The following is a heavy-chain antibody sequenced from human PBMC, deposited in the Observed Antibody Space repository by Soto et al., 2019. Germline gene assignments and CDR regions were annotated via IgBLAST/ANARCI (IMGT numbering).Heavy chain of an antibody. V-gene: IGHV1-18*01. CDR3: AGQPTAGSYYDLGSYYYYYAMDV. D-gene: IGHD3-10*01. CDR2: ISPDNGNT. Sequence: ASVKVSCKASGYTFTIYGINWVRQAPGQGLEWMGWISPDNGNTNYAQKLQGRVTMTTDTSTSTAYMELRSLRSDDTAVYYCAGQPTAGSYYDLGSYYYYYAMDVWGQGTTVTVSS. J-gene: IGHJ6*02. CDR1: GYTFTIYG.